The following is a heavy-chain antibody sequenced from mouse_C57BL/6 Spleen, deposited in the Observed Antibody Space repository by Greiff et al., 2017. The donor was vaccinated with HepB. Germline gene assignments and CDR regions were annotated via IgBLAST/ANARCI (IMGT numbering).Heavy chain of an antibody. Sequence: VQLQQSGPVLVKPGASVKMSCKASGYTFTDYYMNWVKQSHGKSLEWIGVINPYNGGTSYNQKFKGKATLTVDKSSSTAYMELNSLTSEDSAVYYCAKGGPKLRLTGDYFDYWGQGTTLTVSS. J-gene: IGHJ2*01. CDR1: GYTFTDYY. CDR2: INPYNGGT. CDR3: AKGGPKLRLTGDYFDY. V-gene: IGHV1-19*01. D-gene: IGHD3-2*02.